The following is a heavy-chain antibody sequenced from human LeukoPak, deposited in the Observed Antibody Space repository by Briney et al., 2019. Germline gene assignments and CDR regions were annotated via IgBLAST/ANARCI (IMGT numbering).Heavy chain of an antibody. D-gene: IGHD1-1*01. Sequence: GGSLRLSCVASGFTFSSHAMCWVRQAPGKGREWVASIDISGGSTYYEDSVQGRFTISRDNSKNPLYLEMNSLRVEDTALYYCANEVRPNDYWGQGTLVTVSS. CDR3: ANEVRPNDY. J-gene: IGHJ4*02. CDR2: IDISGGST. V-gene: IGHV3-23*01. CDR1: GFTFSSHA.